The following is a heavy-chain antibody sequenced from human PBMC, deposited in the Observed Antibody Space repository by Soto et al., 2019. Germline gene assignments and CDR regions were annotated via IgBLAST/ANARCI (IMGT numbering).Heavy chain of an antibody. J-gene: IGHJ3*02. Sequence: QLQLQESGPGLVKPSETLSLTCTVSGGSISSSSYYWGWIRQPPGKGLEWIGSIYYSGSTYYTPSLKSGVTIYVDTSNNQFSLRLGSVSAGDTAVYYCARHCSSTCCPPDAFDIWGQGTMVTVSS. CDR3: ARHCSSTCCPPDAFDI. V-gene: IGHV4-39*01. D-gene: IGHD2-2*01. CDR1: GGSISSSSYY. CDR2: IYYSGST.